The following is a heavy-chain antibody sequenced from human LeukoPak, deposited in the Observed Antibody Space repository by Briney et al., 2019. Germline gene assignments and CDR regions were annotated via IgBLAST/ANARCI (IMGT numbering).Heavy chain of an antibody. V-gene: IGHV3-23*01. CDR3: AKVDAYSYGILDY. Sequence: GGSLRLSCAASEFSVGSNYMTWVRQAPGKGLEWVSAISGSGGSTYYADSVKGRFTLSRDNSKNTLYLQMNSLRAEDTAVYYCAKVDAYSYGILDYWGQGTLVTVSS. CDR1: EFSVGSNY. CDR2: ISGSGGST. D-gene: IGHD5-18*01. J-gene: IGHJ4*02.